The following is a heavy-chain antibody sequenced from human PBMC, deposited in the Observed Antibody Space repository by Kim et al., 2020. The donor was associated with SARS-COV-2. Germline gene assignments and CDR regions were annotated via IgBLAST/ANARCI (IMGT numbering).Heavy chain of an antibody. V-gene: IGHV1-69*06. CDR2: IIPIFGTA. Sequence: SVKVSCKASGGTFSSYAISWVRQAPGQGLEWMGGIIPIFGTANYAQKFQGRVTITADKSTSTAYMELSSLRSEDTAVYYCARDHTLHDYGDPGAFDIWGQGTMVTVSS. CDR3: ARDHTLHDYGDPGAFDI. D-gene: IGHD4-17*01. J-gene: IGHJ3*02. CDR1: GGTFSSYA.